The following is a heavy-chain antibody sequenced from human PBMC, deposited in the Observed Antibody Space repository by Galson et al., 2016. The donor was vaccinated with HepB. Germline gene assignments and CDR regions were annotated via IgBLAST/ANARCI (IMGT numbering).Heavy chain of an antibody. CDR3: GRAVTGYYDY. CDR2: TYYRSKWYY. V-gene: IGHV6-1*01. CDR1: GDSVSSNGAA. D-gene: IGHD6-19*01. J-gene: IGHJ4*02. Sequence: CAISGDSVSSNGAAWNWIRQSPSRGLEWLGRTYYRSKWYYDYALSVKSRITINPDTSKNQFSLQLNSVTPEDTAVYYCGRAVTGYYDYWGQGTLVTVSS.